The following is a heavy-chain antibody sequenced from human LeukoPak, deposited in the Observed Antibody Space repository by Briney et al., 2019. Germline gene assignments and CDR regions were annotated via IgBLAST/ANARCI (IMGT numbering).Heavy chain of an antibody. D-gene: IGHD6-6*01. CDR3: ARERAIASRRPYCVDY. CDR1: GFTFSDYY. V-gene: IGHV3-11*01. Sequence: PGGSLRLSCAASGFTFSDYYMSWIRQAPGKGLEWISYISSSGSTIYYADSVKGRFTISRDNARNSLYPQMNSLRAEDTAVYYCARERAIASRRPYCVDYWGQGTLVTVSS. CDR2: ISSSGSTI. J-gene: IGHJ4*02.